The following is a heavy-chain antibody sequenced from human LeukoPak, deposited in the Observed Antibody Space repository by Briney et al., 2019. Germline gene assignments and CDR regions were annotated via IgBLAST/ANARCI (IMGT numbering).Heavy chain of an antibody. CDR1: GGSTSSSSYY. Sequence: SEALSLTCTVSGGSTSSSSYYWGWIRQPPGKGLEWIGSIYYSGSTYYNPSLKSRVTISVDTSKNQFSLKLSSVTAADTAVYYCARQSSSSSNWFDPWGQGTLVTVSS. D-gene: IGHD6-6*01. V-gene: IGHV4-39*01. CDR3: ARQSSSSSNWFDP. CDR2: IYYSGST. J-gene: IGHJ5*02.